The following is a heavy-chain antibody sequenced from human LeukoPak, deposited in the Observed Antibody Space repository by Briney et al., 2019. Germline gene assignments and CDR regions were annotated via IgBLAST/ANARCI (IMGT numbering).Heavy chain of an antibody. CDR2: IWYDGSNK. CDR1: GFTFSSYG. D-gene: IGHD3-9*01. V-gene: IGHV3-33*01. CDR3: AREYDILTGYDY. J-gene: IGHJ4*02. Sequence: PGGSLRLSCAASGFTFSSYGMHWVRQAPGKGLEWVAVIWYDGSNKYYADSVKGRFTISRDNSKNTLYLQMNSLRAEDTAVYYCAREYDILTGYDYWGQGTLVTVSS.